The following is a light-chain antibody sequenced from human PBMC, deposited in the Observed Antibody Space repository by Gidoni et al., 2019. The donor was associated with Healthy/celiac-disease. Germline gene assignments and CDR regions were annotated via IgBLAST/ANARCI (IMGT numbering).Light chain of an antibody. Sequence: ELVMSQSPATLSVSPGERATLTCRASQSVSSNLAWYQQKPGQAPRPLIYGASTRATGIPARFSGSGSGTEFTLTISSLQSEDFAVYYCQQYNNWPGTFGQGTKVEIK. CDR2: GAS. CDR1: QSVSSN. V-gene: IGKV3-15*01. J-gene: IGKJ1*01. CDR3: QQYNNWPGT.